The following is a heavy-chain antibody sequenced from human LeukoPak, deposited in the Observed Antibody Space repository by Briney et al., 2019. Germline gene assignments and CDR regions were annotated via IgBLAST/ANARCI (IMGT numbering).Heavy chain of an antibody. V-gene: IGHV3-23*01. Sequence: GGSLRLSCAASGFTFSSYAMSWVRQAPGKGLEWVSAISGSGGSTYYADFVKGRFTISRDNSKNTLYLQMNSLRAEDTAVYYCAKSAYYDASGYYREYYFDYWGQGTLVTVSS. D-gene: IGHD3-22*01. CDR3: AKSAYYDASGYYREYYFDY. CDR1: GFTFSSYA. CDR2: ISGSGGST. J-gene: IGHJ4*02.